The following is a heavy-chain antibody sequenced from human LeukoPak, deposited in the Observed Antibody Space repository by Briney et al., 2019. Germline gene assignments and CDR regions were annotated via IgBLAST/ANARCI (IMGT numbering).Heavy chain of an antibody. V-gene: IGHV3-9*01. Sequence: GGSLRLSCAASGFTFDDYAMHWVRQAPGKGLEWVSGISGNSGSIGYADSVKGRFTISRDSAKNSLYLQMNSLRAEDTALYYCAKDLGDYYESSGYYSYYYYGMDVWGQGTTVTISS. D-gene: IGHD3-22*01. CDR1: GFTFDDYA. CDR3: AKDLGDYYESSGYYSYYYYGMDV. CDR2: ISGNSGSI. J-gene: IGHJ6*02.